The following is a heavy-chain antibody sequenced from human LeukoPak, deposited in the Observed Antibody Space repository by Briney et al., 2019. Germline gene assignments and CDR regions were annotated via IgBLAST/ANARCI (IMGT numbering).Heavy chain of an antibody. J-gene: IGHJ4*02. CDR3: ASLSGYDWESFYDY. D-gene: IGHD5-12*01. V-gene: IGHV4-59*01. CDR2: IYYSGST. CDR1: GGSISSYD. Sequence: SETLCLSCAVSGGSISSYDWSWIRQPPGKGLEWIGYIYYSGSTNYNPSLKSRVTISVDTSKNQFSLKLSSVTAADTAVYYCASLSGYDWESFYDYWGQGTLVTVSS.